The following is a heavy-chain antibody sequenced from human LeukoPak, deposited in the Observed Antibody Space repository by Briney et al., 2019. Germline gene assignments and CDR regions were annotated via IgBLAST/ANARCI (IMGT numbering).Heavy chain of an antibody. Sequence: SSETLSLTCSVSGASISGGTYYWGWIRQPPGKGLEWIGSIYYTGSTYVNPSLKSRVTISVDTSKNQFSLELSSVTAADTAVYYCARRGGSGRAFDYWGQGTLVTVSS. CDR1: GASISGGTYY. J-gene: IGHJ4*02. CDR3: ARRGGSGRAFDY. D-gene: IGHD1-26*01. V-gene: IGHV4-39*01. CDR2: IYYTGST.